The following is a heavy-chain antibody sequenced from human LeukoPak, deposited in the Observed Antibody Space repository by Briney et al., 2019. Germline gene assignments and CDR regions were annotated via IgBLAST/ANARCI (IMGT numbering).Heavy chain of an antibody. CDR1: GFTFNSYY. D-gene: IGHD3-16*01. J-gene: IGHJ4*02. CDR3: TRVSYGDGGYFDY. Sequence: GGSLRLSCAASGFTFNSYYMNWVRQAPGKGLEWVSSISRPTNYTYYTDSVKGRFTISRDNAKNSLYLQMNSLTAEDTAVYYCTRVSYGDGGYFDYWGRELWSPSPQ. CDR2: ISRPTNYT. V-gene: IGHV3-21*01.